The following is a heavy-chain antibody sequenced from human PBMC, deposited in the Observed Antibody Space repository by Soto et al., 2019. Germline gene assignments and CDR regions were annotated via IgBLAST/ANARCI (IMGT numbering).Heavy chain of an antibody. J-gene: IGHJ4*02. CDR3: ARTTAVPNTLRSRYFFDY. V-gene: IGHV4-61*01. Sequence: SATLSLTCSVSGGSVSDKTYYWSWIRQPPGKRLEWIGYVYYSGTTNYNPSLKSRVTISVDLSKNRFSLRLSSVTTADTALYCCARTTAVPNTLRSRYFFDYWGQGTLVTVSS. CDR1: GGSVSDKTYY. D-gene: IGHD4-17*01. CDR2: VYYSGTT.